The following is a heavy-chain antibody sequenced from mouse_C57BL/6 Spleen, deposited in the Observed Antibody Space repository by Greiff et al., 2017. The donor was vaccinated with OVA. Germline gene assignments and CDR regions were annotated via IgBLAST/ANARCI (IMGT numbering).Heavy chain of an antibody. CDR2: ISYDGSN. D-gene: IGHD1-1*01. J-gene: IGHJ1*03. V-gene: IGHV3-6*01. CDR3: ARGGTTYFDV. CDR1: GYSITSGYY. Sequence: EESGPGLVKPSQSLSLTCSVTGYSITSGYYWNWIRQFPGNKLEWMGYISYDGSNNYNPSLKNRISITRDTSKNQFFLKLNSVTTEDTATYYCARGGTTYFDVWGTGTTVTVSS.